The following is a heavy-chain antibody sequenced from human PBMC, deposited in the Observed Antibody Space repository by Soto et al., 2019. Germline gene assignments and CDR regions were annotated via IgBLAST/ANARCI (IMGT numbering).Heavy chain of an antibody. J-gene: IGHJ4*02. CDR2: ISYDGSNK. V-gene: IGHV3-30-3*01. CDR1: GFTFSSYA. Sequence: GGSLRLSCAASGFTFSSYAMHWVRQAPGKGLEWVAVISYDGSNKYYADSVKGRFTISRDNSKNTLYLQMNSLRAEDTAVYYCARDRYYDSSGYYGPYDYWGQGTL. D-gene: IGHD3-22*01. CDR3: ARDRYYDSSGYYGPYDY.